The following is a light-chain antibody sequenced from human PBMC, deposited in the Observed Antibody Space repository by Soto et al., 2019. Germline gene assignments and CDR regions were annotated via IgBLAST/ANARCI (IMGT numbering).Light chain of an antibody. CDR3: QSYDSSLSGSGV. V-gene: IGLV1-40*01. Sequence: QSVLTQPPSVSGAPGQRVTISCPGSSSNIGAGYDVHWYQQLPGTAPKLLIYGNSNRPSGVPDRFSGSKSGTSASLAITGLQAEDEADYYCQSYDSSLSGSGVFGTGTKLTVL. CDR1: SSNIGAGYD. J-gene: IGLJ1*01. CDR2: GNS.